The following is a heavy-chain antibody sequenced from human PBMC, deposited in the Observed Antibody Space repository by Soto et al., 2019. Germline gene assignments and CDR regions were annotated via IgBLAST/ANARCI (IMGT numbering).Heavy chain of an antibody. D-gene: IGHD3-22*01. CDR2: ISGGGGST. J-gene: IGHJ4*02. Sequence: GGSLRLSCAASGFTFSSYAMTWVRQAPGKGLEWVSAISGGGGSTYYADSVKGRFTISRDNSKNTLYLQMNSLRAEDTAVYYCAKATYYYDSSGYYPFDYWGQGTLVTVSS. CDR1: GFTFSSYA. V-gene: IGHV3-23*01. CDR3: AKATYYYDSSGYYPFDY.